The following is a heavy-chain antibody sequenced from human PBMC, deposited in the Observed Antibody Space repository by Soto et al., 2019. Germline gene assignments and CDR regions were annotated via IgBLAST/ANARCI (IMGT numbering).Heavy chain of an antibody. J-gene: IGHJ4*02. CDR2: ISYDGSNK. D-gene: IGHD2-15*01. Sequence: PGGSLRLSCAASGFPFSDYAMHWVRQAPGKGLEWVAVISYDGSNKYYADSVKGRFTISRDNSKNTLYLQMNSLRAEDTAVYYCAKDRRKVVVAAPFDDWGQGTLVPVSS. CDR1: GFPFSDYA. CDR3: AKDRRKVVVAAPFDD. V-gene: IGHV3-30*04.